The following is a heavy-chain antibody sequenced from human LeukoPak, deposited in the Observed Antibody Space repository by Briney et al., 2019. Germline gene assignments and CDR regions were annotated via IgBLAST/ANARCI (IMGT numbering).Heavy chain of an antibody. V-gene: IGHV3-48*02. Sequence: GGSLRLSCAASGFTYTSYNINWVRQAPGMGLEWVSYISSSRNTIYYADSVKGRFSISRDNAKNSVYLQMNSLRDEDTAVYFCAREEMATNHFDYWGQGTLVTVSS. CDR2: ISSSRNTI. D-gene: IGHD5-24*01. CDR1: GFTYTSYN. J-gene: IGHJ4*02. CDR3: AREEMATNHFDY.